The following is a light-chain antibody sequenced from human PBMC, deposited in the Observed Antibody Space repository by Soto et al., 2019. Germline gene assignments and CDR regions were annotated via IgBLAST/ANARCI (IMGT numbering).Light chain of an antibody. CDR1: NSDVGGYNY. CDR3: SSYGGSNNFVV. Sequence: QSALTKPPSASGSPGQSVTLSCTGTNSDVGGYNYVSWYQQYPGKVPKLMIYEVNKRPSGVPDRFSGSKSGDTASLTVSGLQAEDEADYYCSSYGGSNNFVVFGGGTKLTV. CDR2: EVN. V-gene: IGLV2-8*01. J-gene: IGLJ2*01.